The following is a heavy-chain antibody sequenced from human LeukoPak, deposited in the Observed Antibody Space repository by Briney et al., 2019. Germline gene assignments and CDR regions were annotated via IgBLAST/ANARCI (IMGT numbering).Heavy chain of an antibody. CDR2: ISYDGSNK. J-gene: IGHJ4*02. CDR1: GFTFSSYG. V-gene: IGHV3-30*18. Sequence: PGGSLRLSCAASGFTFSSYGMHWVRQAPGKGLEWVAVISYDGSNKYYADSVKGRFTISRDNSKNTLYLQMYSLRAEDTAVYYCAKADIVVVVAANLDYWGQGTLVTVSS. CDR3: AKADIVVVVAANLDY. D-gene: IGHD2-15*01.